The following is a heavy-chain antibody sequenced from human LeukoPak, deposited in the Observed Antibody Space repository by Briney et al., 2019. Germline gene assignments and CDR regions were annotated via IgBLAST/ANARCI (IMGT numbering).Heavy chain of an antibody. CDR1: GYTFTSYG. D-gene: IGHD3-10*01. V-gene: IGHV1-18*04. J-gene: IGHJ6*04. CDR3: ARDILWFGEHYYGMDV. Sequence: ASVKVSCKASGYTFTSYGISWVRQAPGQGLEWMGWISAYNGNTNYAQKLQGRVTMTTDTSTSTAYMELRSLRSDDTAVYYCARDILWFGEHYYGMDVWGKGTTVTVSP. CDR2: ISAYNGNT.